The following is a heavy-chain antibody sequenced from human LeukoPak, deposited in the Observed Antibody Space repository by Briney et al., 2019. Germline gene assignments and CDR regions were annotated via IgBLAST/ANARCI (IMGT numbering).Heavy chain of an antibody. CDR3: AADSSSWYQVY. V-gene: IGHV1-69*13. CDR2: IIPIFGTA. CDR1: GGIFSSYA. D-gene: IGHD6-13*01. J-gene: IGHJ4*02. Sequence: ASVKVSCKASGGIFSSYAISWVRQAPGQGLEWMGGIIPIFGTANYAQKFQGRVTITADESTSTAYMELSSLRSEDTAVYYCAADSSSWYQVYWGQGTLVTVSS.